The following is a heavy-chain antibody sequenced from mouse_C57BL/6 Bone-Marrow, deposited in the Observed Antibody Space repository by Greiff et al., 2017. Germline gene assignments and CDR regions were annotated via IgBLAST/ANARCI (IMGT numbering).Heavy chain of an antibody. D-gene: IGHD2-4*01. V-gene: IGHV1-64*01. CDR2: MHPNGGSP. J-gene: IGHJ4*01. CDR3: ARSYDYDDYTMDY. Sequence: QVHVKQSGAELAKPGASVKLSCKASGYTFTNYWMHWVKQRPGQGLEWIGMMHPNGGSPDYNEKFKSEATLSVDKSSRTAYMELSSLTSEDSAVYYCARSYDYDDYTMDYWGQGTSVTVSS. CDR1: GYTFTNYW.